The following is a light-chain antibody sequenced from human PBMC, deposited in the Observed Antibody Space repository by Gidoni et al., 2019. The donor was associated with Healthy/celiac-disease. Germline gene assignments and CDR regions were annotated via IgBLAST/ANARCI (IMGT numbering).Light chain of an antibody. J-gene: IGKJ3*01. V-gene: IGKV3-15*01. Sequence: EIVMTQSPATLSASPGERATLSCRASQSVSSNLAWYQQKTGQPPRLLIYGASTRATGIPATFSGSGFGKEFTLTISSLQSEDFAVYYCQQYNNWPLAFGPGTKVDIK. CDR3: QQYNNWPLA. CDR2: GAS. CDR1: QSVSSN.